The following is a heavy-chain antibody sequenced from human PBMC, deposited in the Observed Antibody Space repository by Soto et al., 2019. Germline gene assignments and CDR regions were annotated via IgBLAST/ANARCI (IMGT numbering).Heavy chain of an antibody. CDR3: ARGIAAAEDGMDV. CDR1: GYTFIGYY. J-gene: IGHJ6*02. V-gene: IGHV1-2*02. CDR2: INPNSGGT. Sequence: GASVKVSCKASGYTFIGYYMHWVRQAPGQGLEWMGWINPNSGGTNYAQKFQGRVTMTRDTSISTGYMELSRLRSDDTAVYYCARGIAAAEDGMDVWGQGTTVTVSS. D-gene: IGHD6-13*01.